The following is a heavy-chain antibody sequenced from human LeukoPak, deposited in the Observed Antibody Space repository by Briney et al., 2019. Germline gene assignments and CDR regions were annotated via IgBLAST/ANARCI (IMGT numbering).Heavy chain of an antibody. D-gene: IGHD2-8*01. V-gene: IGHV1-2*02. CDR1: VYTFTPSY. CDR3: ATFSRARMNDY. CDR2: INPKSGGA. Sequence: ASVMLSCKASVYTFTPSYINWVRQAPGHRPEWMGWINPKSGGANYTQKFEGRVTITRDTSISTVYMELSSLRSDDTAMYYCATFSRARMNDYWGQGTLVTVSS. J-gene: IGHJ4*02.